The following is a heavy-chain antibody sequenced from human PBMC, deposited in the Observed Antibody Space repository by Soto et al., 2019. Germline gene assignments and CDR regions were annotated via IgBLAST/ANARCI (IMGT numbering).Heavy chain of an antibody. CDR3: AREDYRNWFDP. Sequence: SETLSLTCTVSGGSISSYYWSWLRQPPGKGLEWIGYTGSTNYNPSLKSRVTISVDTSENQFSLKLNSVTAADTAVYYCAREDYRNWFDPWGQGTLVTVSS. D-gene: IGHD4-17*01. V-gene: IGHV4-59*01. CDR1: GGSISSYY. CDR2: YTGST. J-gene: IGHJ5*02.